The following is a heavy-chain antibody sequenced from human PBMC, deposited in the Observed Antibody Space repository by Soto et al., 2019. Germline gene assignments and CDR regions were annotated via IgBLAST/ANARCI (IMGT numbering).Heavy chain of an antibody. V-gene: IGHV1-69*01. Sequence: QVQLVQSGAEVKKPGSSVKVSCKASGGTFSSYAISWVRQAPGQGLEWMGGIIPIFGTANYAQKCHGRVTITADESTSTASMELSSLRSEDTDVYYWARDISSGYTNWFDPWGQGPLFTVSS. D-gene: IGHD3-22*01. J-gene: IGHJ5*02. CDR3: ARDISSGYTNWFDP. CDR1: GGTFSSYA. CDR2: IIPIFGTA.